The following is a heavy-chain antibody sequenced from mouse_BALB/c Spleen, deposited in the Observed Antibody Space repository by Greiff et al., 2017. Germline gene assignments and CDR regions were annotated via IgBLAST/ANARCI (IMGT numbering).Heavy chain of an antibody. V-gene: IGHV5-6*01. Sequence: EVQLVESGGDLVKPGGSLKLSCAASGFTFSSYGMSWVRQTPDKRLEWVATISSGGSYTYYPDSVKGRFTISRDNAKNTLYLQMSSLKSEDTAMYYCARHHDGYSFDYWGQGTTLTVSS. CDR2: ISSGGSYT. J-gene: IGHJ2*01. CDR3: ARHHDGYSFDY. CDR1: GFTFSSYG. D-gene: IGHD2-3*01.